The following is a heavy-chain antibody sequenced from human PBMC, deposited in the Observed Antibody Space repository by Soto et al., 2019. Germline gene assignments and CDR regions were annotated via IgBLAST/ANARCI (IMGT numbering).Heavy chain of an antibody. CDR1: GGSGSGYH. Sequence: QVQLQESGPRLVKPSETLSLTCTVSGGSGSGYHWNWVRQPPGKTLEWIGHIYHSGTTNYNPSLKSRITISIDTSKNQFSLKMNSATAADTAVYYCARGQTNIWYFDHWGQGTLVTVSS. CDR3: ARGQTNIWYFDH. J-gene: IGHJ4*02. V-gene: IGHV4-59*02. CDR2: IYHSGTT.